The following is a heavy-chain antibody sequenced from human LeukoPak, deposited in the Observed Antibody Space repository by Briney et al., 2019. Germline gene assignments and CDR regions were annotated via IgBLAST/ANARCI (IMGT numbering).Heavy chain of an antibody. CDR1: GGSISSYY. J-gene: IGHJ5*02. CDR2: VYYSGST. V-gene: IGHV4-59*01. D-gene: IGHD6-19*01. CDR3: ARGSSGNPNWFDP. Sequence: SETLPLTCTVSGGSISSYYWSWIRQPPGKGLEWIGYVYYSGSTNYNPSLKSRVTISVDTSKNQFSLKLSSVTAADTAVYYCARGSSGNPNWFDPWGQGTLVTVSS.